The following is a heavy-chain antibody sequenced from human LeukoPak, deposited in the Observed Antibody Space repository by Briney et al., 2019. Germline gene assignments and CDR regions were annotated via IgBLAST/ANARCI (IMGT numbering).Heavy chain of an antibody. CDR2: ISSSGSTI. D-gene: IGHD3-10*01. V-gene: IGHV3-48*03. Sequence: GGSLRLSCAASGFTFSSYEMNWVRQAPGKGLEWVSYISSSGSTIYYADSVKGRFTISRDNAKNSLYLQMNSLRVEDTAVYYCARDRLLLWFGELSNYYYYGMDVWGKGTTVTVSS. CDR1: GFTFSSYE. CDR3: ARDRLLLWFGELSNYYYYGMDV. J-gene: IGHJ6*04.